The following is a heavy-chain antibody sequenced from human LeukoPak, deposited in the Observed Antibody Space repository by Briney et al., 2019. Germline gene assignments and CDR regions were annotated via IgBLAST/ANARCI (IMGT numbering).Heavy chain of an antibody. CDR2: IYTSGST. J-gene: IGHJ4*02. CDR1: GGSISSGSYY. Sequence: IPSETLSLTCTVSGGSISSGSYYWRWIRQPAGKGLEWIGRIYTSGSTNYNPTLKSRVTISVDTSKNPFSLKLSSVTAADTAVYYCARANGMITFGGVIATFDYWGQGTLVTVSS. V-gene: IGHV4-61*02. D-gene: IGHD3-16*02. CDR3: ARANGMITFGGVIATFDY.